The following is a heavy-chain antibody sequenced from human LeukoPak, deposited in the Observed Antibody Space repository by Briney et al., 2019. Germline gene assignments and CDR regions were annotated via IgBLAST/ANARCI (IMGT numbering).Heavy chain of an antibody. CDR2: IYTSGST. Sequence: SETLSLTCTVSGGSISSYYWSWIRQPAGKGLEWIGRIYTSGSTNYNPSLKSRVTMSVDTSKNQFSLKLSSVTAADTAVYYCATDNQYYYDSSGYYLGHAFDIWGQGTMVTVSS. V-gene: IGHV4-4*07. D-gene: IGHD3-22*01. J-gene: IGHJ3*02. CDR1: GGSISSYY. CDR3: ATDNQYYYDSSGYYLGHAFDI.